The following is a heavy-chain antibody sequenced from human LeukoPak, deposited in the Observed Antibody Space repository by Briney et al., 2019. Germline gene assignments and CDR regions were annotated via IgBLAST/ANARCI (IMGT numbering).Heavy chain of an antibody. CDR2: IYYSGST. D-gene: IGHD5/OR15-5a*01. Sequence: PSETLSLTCTVWGGSISSYYWIWIRQPPGKGLEGIGYIYYSGSTNYNPFLKSRVNISVDTSKKQFSLKLSSVTAADSAVYYCARVFYDNIDYWGQGTLVTVSS. CDR3: ARVFYDNIDY. CDR1: GGSISSYY. V-gene: IGHV4-59*01. J-gene: IGHJ4*02.